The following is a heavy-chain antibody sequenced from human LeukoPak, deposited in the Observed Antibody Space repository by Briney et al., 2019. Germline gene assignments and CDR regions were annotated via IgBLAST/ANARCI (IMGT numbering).Heavy chain of an antibody. D-gene: IGHD3-3*02. CDR1: GGSISSSSYY. CDR3: ARHSTLLVFDY. CDR2: IYYSGST. Sequence: PSETLSLTFTVSGGSISSSSYYLGWIRQPPGKGLEVVWSIYYSGSTYYNPSLKRRVTISVDTAKNQFSLNVSSVTPSDPAVEYCARHSTLLVFDYWGQGPLVTVSS. V-gene: IGHV4-39*01. J-gene: IGHJ4*02.